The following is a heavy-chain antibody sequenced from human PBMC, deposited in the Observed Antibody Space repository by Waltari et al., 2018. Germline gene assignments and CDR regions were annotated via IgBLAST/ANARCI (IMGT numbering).Heavy chain of an antibody. J-gene: IGHJ4*02. Sequence: QVQLQQWGAGLVKPSETLSLTCAVYGASLRNYFWSWIRQAPGKGLEWIGEINHGGTTNYNPSLNSRVTISVDTSKSQFSLRLRSVTAADTAVYYCARGYSNGYGPGDSWGQGTLVTVSS. D-gene: IGHD5-18*01. V-gene: IGHV4-34*01. CDR2: INHGGTT. CDR1: GASLRNYF. CDR3: ARGYSNGYGPGDS.